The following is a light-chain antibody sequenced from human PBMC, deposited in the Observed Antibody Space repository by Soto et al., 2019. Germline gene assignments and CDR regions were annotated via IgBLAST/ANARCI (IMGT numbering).Light chain of an antibody. CDR2: DVS. V-gene: IGLV2-11*01. Sequence: SALTQPRSVSGSPGQAITISCTGTSSDVGGYNSVSWYQQHPVKAPKVMVYDVSKRPSGVPDRFSGSKSGNTASLTISGLQAEDEADYYCCSYAGTYYVFGTGTKVTVL. CDR3: CSYAGTYYV. J-gene: IGLJ1*01. CDR1: SSDVGGYNS.